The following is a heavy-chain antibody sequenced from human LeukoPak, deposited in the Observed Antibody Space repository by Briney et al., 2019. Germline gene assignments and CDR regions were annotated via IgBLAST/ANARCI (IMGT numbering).Heavy chain of an antibody. CDR2: INHSGST. Sequence: NASETLSLTCAVYGGSFSGYYWSWIRQPPGKGLEWIGEINHSGSTNYNPSLKSRVTKSVDTSKNQFSLKLSSVTAADTAVYYCCAVAGTYWGQGTLVTVSS. J-gene: IGHJ4*02. V-gene: IGHV4-34*01. CDR1: GGSFSGYY. D-gene: IGHD6-19*01. CDR3: CAVAGTY.